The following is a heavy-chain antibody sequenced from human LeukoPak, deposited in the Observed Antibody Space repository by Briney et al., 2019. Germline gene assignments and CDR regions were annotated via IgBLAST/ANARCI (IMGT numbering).Heavy chain of an antibody. CDR2: MNPNSGNT. J-gene: IGHJ6*03. V-gene: IGHV1-8*01. Sequence: ASVKVSCKASGYTFTSYDINWVRQATGQGLEWMGWMNPNSGNTGYAQKFQGRVTMTRNTSISTAYMELSSLRSEDTAVYYCARANWNYVSYYYYYMGVWGKGTTVTVSS. CDR3: ARANWNYVSYYYYYMGV. CDR1: GYTFTSYD. D-gene: IGHD1-7*01.